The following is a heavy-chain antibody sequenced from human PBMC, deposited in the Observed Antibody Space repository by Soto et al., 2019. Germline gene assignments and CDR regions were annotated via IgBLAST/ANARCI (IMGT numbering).Heavy chain of an antibody. V-gene: IGHV4-39*01. CDR2: IYYSGST. CDR1: GGSISSSSYY. CDR3: ARLNCTRRGVVITYYMDV. D-gene: IGHD3-3*01. J-gene: IGHJ6*03. Sequence: QLQLQESGPGLVKPSETLSLTCTVSGGSISSSSYYWGWIRQPPGKGLEWIGSIYYSGSTYYNPSLKSRVNISVDTSKNQFSLKLSPVTAADTAVYYCARLNCTRRGVVITYYMDVWGKGTTVTVSS.